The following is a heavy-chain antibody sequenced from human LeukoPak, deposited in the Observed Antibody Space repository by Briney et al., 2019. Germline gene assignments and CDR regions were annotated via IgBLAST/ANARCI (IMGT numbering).Heavy chain of an antibody. Sequence: ASVKVSCKASGYTFTSYYMHWVRQAPGQGLEWMGIINPSGGSTSYAQKFQGRVTMTRDTSTSTVYMELSSLRSEDTAVYYCARAHCSSTSFYIVDPWGQGTLVTVSS. CDR3: ARAHCSSTSFYIVDP. J-gene: IGHJ5*02. CDR1: GYTFTSYY. V-gene: IGHV1-46*01. CDR2: INPSGGST. D-gene: IGHD2-2*02.